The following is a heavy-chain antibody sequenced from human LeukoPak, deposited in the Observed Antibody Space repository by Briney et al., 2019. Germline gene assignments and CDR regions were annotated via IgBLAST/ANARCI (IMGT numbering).Heavy chain of an antibody. J-gene: IGHJ4*02. CDR3: AGGLGLLKRNYFDC. D-gene: IGHD3/OR15-3a*01. V-gene: IGHV3-21*01. Sequence: PGGSLRLSCAVSGFMFKSYNMNWVRQAPGKGLAWVSSISISSSNYIYYADSVKGRFTISRDNAKNSLYLQMSSLRAEDTAVYYCAGGLGLLKRNYFDCWGQGSLVIVSS. CDR1: GFMFKSYN. CDR2: ISISSSNYI.